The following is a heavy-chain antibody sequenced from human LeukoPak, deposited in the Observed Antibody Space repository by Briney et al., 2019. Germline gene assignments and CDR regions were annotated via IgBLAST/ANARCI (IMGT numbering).Heavy chain of an antibody. J-gene: IGHJ3*02. Sequence: PSETLSLTCTVSGGSINSYYWSWIRQPPGKGLEWIGYIYYGGSTNYNPSLKSRVTISVDTSKKQFSLKLTSVTAADTAVYYCAYSGSYLKAFDIWGQGTMVTVSS. CDR1: GGSINSYY. V-gene: IGHV4-59*03. D-gene: IGHD1-26*01. CDR2: IYYGGST. CDR3: AYSGSYLKAFDI.